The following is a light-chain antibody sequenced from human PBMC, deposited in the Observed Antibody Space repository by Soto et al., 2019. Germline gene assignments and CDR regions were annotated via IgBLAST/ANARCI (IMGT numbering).Light chain of an antibody. Sequence: ETGLTQSPGTLSLSPGERATLSCRASQTIRSNYLAWYRQTPGQAPRLLIYGASNRATGIADRFSGSGSGTDFTLIINRLEPEDFALYYCQRYGNSPWTFGQGTKVELK. V-gene: IGKV3-20*01. J-gene: IGKJ1*01. CDR3: QRYGNSPWT. CDR1: QTIRSNY. CDR2: GAS.